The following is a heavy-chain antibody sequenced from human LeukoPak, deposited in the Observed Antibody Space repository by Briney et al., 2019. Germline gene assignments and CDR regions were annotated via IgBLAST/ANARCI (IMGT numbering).Heavy chain of an antibody. CDR2: IIPIFGIA. CDR1: GGTFSSYA. J-gene: IGHJ4*02. CDR3: ARDGYEGGCDY. D-gene: IGHD5-12*01. Sequence: SVKVSCKASGGTFSSYAISWVRQAPGQGLEWMGRIIPIFGIANYAQKFQGRVTITADKSTSTAYMELSSLRSEDTAVYYCARDGYEGGCDYWGQGTLVTVSS. V-gene: IGHV1-69*04.